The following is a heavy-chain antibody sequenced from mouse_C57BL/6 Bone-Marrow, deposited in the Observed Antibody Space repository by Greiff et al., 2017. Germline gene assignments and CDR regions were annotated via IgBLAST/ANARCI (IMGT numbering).Heavy chain of an antibody. J-gene: IGHJ2*01. Sequence: VQLKESGPGLVKPSQSLSLTCSVTGYSITSGYYWNWIRQFPGNKLEWMGYISYDGSNNYNPSLKNRISITRDTSKNQFFLKLNSVTTEDTATYYCARITTVVGNFDYWRQGTTLTVSS. D-gene: IGHD1-1*01. CDR3: ARITTVVGNFDY. CDR1: GYSITSGYY. V-gene: IGHV3-6*01. CDR2: ISYDGSN.